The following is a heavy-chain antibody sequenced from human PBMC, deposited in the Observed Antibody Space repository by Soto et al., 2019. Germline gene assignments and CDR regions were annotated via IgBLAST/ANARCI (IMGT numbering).Heavy chain of an antibody. J-gene: IGHJ6*02. CDR2: ISSSSSYI. V-gene: IGHV3-21*01. D-gene: IGHD2-8*02. CDR3: ARDRTRVVYAGGMDV. Sequence: GGSWRLSCAASGFTFRSYSMNWVRQAPGKGLELVSSISSSSSYIYYADSVKGRFTISRDKAKNSLYLQMNSLRAEDTAVYYFARDRTRVVYAGGMDVWGQGTKVTVYS. CDR1: GFTFRSYS.